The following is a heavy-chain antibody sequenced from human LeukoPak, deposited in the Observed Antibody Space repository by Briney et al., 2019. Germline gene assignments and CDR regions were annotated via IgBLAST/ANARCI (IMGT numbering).Heavy chain of an antibody. CDR2: IRQDGNEK. CDR3: ARVHTYTSCPDY. J-gene: IGHJ4*02. D-gene: IGHD2-2*01. Sequence: GGSLRLSCEASGFTFSNYWMSWLRQAPGKGLEWVANIRQDGNEKYFVDSVKGRFTISRDSAQNSLYLQMNSLRAEDTAVYYCARVHTYTSCPDYWGQGTLVTVSS. V-gene: IGHV3-7*01. CDR1: GFTFSNYW.